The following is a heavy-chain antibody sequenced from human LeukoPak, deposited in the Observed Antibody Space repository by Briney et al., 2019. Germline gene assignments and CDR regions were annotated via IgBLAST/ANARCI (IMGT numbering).Heavy chain of an antibody. Sequence: SETLSLTCTVSGGSISSSSYYWGWIRQPPGKGLEWIGSIYYSGSTYYNPSLKSRVTISVDTSKNQFSLKLSSVTAADTAVYYCARGPWLAFFDYWGQGTLVTVSS. V-gene: IGHV4-39*07. CDR3: ARGPWLAFFDY. CDR2: IYYSGST. D-gene: IGHD6-19*01. CDR1: GGSISSSSYY. J-gene: IGHJ4*02.